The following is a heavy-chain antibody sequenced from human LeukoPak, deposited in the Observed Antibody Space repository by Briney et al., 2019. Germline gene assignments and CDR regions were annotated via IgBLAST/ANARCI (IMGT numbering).Heavy chain of an antibody. J-gene: IGHJ4*02. CDR2: VSGSGGST. CDR1: GFTFSSFA. D-gene: IGHD3-22*01. Sequence: GGSLRLSCAGSGFTFSSFAMTWVRQAPGKGLEWVSSVSGSGGSTSYADSVKGRFTISRDNSKNTLYLQMDSLRAEDRAVYYCAKGDSSAYHYTAFGTFDSWGQGTLVTVAP. CDR3: AKGDSSAYHYTAFGTFDS. V-gene: IGHV3-23*01.